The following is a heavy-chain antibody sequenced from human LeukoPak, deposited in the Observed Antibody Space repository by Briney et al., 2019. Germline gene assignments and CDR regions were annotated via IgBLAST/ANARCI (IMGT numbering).Heavy chain of an antibody. V-gene: IGHV3-23*01. D-gene: IGHD1-26*01. CDR2: ISGSGGNT. CDR3: ARELVEFGIVGPFDY. J-gene: IGHJ4*02. Sequence: PGGSLRLSCATSGFTFNNYAMGWVRQAPGKGLEWVSAISGSGGNTYYADSVKGRFTISRDNPKNTLYLQMNNLRAEDTAVYYCARELVEFGIVGPFDYWGQGTLVTVSP. CDR1: GFTFNNYA.